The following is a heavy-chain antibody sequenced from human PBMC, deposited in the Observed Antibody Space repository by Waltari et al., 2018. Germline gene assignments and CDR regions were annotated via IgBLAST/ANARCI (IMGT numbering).Heavy chain of an antibody. Sequence: QVQLVQSGAEVKKPGSSVKVSCKASGGPFSSYAISWVRQAPGQGLEGMGGSIPIFATANDAQKFQGRVTITADESTSTAYMELSSLRSEDTAVYYCARAPSVAGRGNYFDYWGQGTLVTVSS. CDR2: SIPIFATA. D-gene: IGHD6-19*01. V-gene: IGHV1-69*13. J-gene: IGHJ4*02. CDR3: ARAPSVAGRGNYFDY. CDR1: GGPFSSYA.